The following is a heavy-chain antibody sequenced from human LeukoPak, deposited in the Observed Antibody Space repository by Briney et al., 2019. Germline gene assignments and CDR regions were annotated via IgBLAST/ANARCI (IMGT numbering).Heavy chain of an antibody. CDR2: MNPNSGNT. Sequence: ASVKVSCKASGYTFTSYDINWVRQATGQGLEWMGWMNPNSGNTGYAQKFQGRVTMTRNTSISTAYMELSSLRSEDTAVYYCARGRYDILTGEAYCDYWGQGTLVTVSS. CDR3: ARGRYDILTGEAYCDY. J-gene: IGHJ4*02. CDR1: GYTFTSYD. D-gene: IGHD3-9*01. V-gene: IGHV1-8*01.